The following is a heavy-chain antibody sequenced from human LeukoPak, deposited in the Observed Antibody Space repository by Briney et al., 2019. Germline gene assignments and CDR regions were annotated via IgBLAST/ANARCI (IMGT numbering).Heavy chain of an antibody. J-gene: IGHJ4*02. Sequence: PGGSLRLSCAASGFTFRCYAVLCVRQAPGKGVEWVSAFSGCGGSTYYADSVKGRFTISKDNSKNTLYLKINSLRAEDTAVYYCAKAGSIAARPPIFDYWGQGTLVTVSS. CDR1: GFTFRCYA. CDR2: FSGCGGST. CDR3: AKAGSIAARPPIFDY. V-gene: IGHV3-23*01. D-gene: IGHD6-6*01.